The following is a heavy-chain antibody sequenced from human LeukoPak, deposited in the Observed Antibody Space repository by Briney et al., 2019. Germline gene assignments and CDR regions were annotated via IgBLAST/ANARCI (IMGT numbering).Heavy chain of an antibody. Sequence: GGSLRLSCAASGFTVSSNYMNWVRQAPGKGLEWVSVIYSGGSTYYADSVKGRFTISRDNSKNTLYLQMDSLRVEDTAFYYCARDLAFSRLDYWGQGVLVTVSS. D-gene: IGHD2/OR15-2a*01. CDR2: IYSGGST. CDR3: ARDLAFSRLDY. CDR1: GFTVSSNY. J-gene: IGHJ4*02. V-gene: IGHV3-53*01.